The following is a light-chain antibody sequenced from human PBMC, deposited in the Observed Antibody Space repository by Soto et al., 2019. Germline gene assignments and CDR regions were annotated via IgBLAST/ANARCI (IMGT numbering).Light chain of an antibody. CDR3: TSYTTSSTYV. Sequence: QSALTQPASVSGSPGQSITISCTGTSSDVGNYIYVFWFQQHPGKAPKLIISEVSNRPSGGSSRFSGSKSGNTASLTISGLQAEDEAHYYCTSYTTSSTYVFGTGTKVTVL. J-gene: IGLJ1*01. CDR1: SSDVGNYIY. V-gene: IGLV2-14*01. CDR2: EVS.